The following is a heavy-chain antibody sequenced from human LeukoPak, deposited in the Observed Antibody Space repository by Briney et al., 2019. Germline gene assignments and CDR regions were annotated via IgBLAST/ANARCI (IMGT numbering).Heavy chain of an antibody. D-gene: IGHD3-10*01. V-gene: IGHV3-33*01. J-gene: IGHJ4*02. CDR3: ARELFGSGSCPDY. Sequence: GGCLRLSCTAPGFTFGSYAIHWISQAPGKGLGWVALVWHDGSNRYYADSVKGRFTISRDNSKNTVYLQMNSLRAEDTAVYYCARELFGSGSCPDYWGQGTLVTVSS. CDR1: GFTFGSYA. CDR2: VWHDGSNR.